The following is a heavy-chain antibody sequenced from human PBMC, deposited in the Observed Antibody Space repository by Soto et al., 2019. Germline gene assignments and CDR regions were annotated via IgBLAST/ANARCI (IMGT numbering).Heavy chain of an antibody. CDR3: ARDQESIADRILQY. J-gene: IGHJ4*02. CDR2: ISAYNGNT. D-gene: IGHD2-15*01. Sequence: ASVKVSCKASGDTFASFGFSWVRQAPGQGLEWLGWISAYNGNTHYAQKVRDRVTLTTDTSTNTAYMELRSLTSDDTAVYYCARDQESIADRILQYWGQGTRVTVSS. CDR1: GDTFASFG. V-gene: IGHV1-18*01.